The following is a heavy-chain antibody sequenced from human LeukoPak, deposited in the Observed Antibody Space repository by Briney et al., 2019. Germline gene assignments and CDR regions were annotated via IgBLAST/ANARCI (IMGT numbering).Heavy chain of an antibody. CDR1: GGPFSGYY. CDR3: ARIALSSSWYRAYYYYYMDV. D-gene: IGHD6-13*01. V-gene: IGHV4-34*01. Sequence: PSETLSLPCAVCGGPFSGYYWSWIRPPPGKGLEWVGEINHSGSTNYHPSLKSRITISVDTSKNQFSLKLRSVTAADTAVYYCARIALSSSWYRAYYYYYMDVWGKGTTVSVSS. CDR2: INHSGST. J-gene: IGHJ6*03.